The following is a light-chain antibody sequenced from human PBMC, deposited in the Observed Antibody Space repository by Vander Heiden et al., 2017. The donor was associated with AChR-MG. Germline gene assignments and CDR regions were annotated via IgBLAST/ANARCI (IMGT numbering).Light chain of an antibody. J-gene: IGLJ2*01. V-gene: IGLV2-11*01. CDR2: DGS. Sequence: QSALTPPRSVSGSPGHSVTISCTGTSSDVGGYNYVSWYQQHPGKAPKLMIYDGSKRPSGVPDRFSGSKSGNTASLTISGLQAEDEADYYCCSYAGSYTVVFGGGTKLTVL. CDR3: CSYAGSYTVV. CDR1: SSDVGGYNY.